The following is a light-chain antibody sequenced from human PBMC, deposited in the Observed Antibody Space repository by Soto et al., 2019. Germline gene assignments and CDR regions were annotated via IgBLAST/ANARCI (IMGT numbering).Light chain of an antibody. CDR1: QSISSW. J-gene: IGKJ1*01. CDR2: DAS. CDR3: QHYNSYSEA. V-gene: IGKV1-5*01. Sequence: DIQMTQSPSTLSASVGDRVTITCRASQSISSWLAWYQQKPGKAPKLLIYDASSLESGAPSRFSGSGSGTEFTLTISSLQPDDVATYYCQHYNSYSEAFGQGTKVELK.